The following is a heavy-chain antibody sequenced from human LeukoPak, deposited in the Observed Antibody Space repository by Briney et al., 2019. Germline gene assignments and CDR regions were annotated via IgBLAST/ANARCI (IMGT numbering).Heavy chain of an antibody. CDR3: AVLTVTTQQRSDY. D-gene: IGHD4-17*01. J-gene: IGHJ4*02. CDR1: GYTFTGYY. Sequence: GASVKVSCKASGYTFTGYYMHWVRQAPGQGLEWMGWINPNSGGTDYAQKFQGRVTMTRDTSISTAYMELSRLRSDDTAVYYCAVLTVTTQQRSDYWGQGTLVTVSS. CDR2: INPNSGGT. V-gene: IGHV1-2*02.